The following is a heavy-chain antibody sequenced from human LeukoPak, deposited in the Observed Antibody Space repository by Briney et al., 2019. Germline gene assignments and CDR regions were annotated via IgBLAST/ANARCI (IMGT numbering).Heavy chain of an antibody. D-gene: IGHD2-15*01. CDR1: GFTFSSYG. CDR2: ISGSGGST. J-gene: IGHJ4*02. Sequence: GGTLRLSCAASGFTFSSYGMSWVRQAPGKGLEWVSAISGSGGSTYYADSVKGRFTISRDNSKNTLYLQMISLRAEDAAVYYCARAVVVVAATLDYWGQGTLVTVSS. CDR3: ARAVVVVAATLDY. V-gene: IGHV3-23*01.